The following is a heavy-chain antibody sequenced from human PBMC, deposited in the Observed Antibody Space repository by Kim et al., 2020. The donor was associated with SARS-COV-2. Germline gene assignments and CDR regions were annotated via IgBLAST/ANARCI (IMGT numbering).Heavy chain of an antibody. D-gene: IGHD6-19*01. CDR2: IYSSGST. CDR3: ARGVAGAVFDY. J-gene: IGHJ4*02. V-gene: IGHV4-4*07. Sequence: SETLSLTCTVSSGSINNYYWNWIRQPAGKGLEWIGRIYSSGSTNYNPSLKSRVTMSIDTSKKQFSLKLNSVNAADTAVYFCARGVAGAVFDYLGEGTLVT. CDR1: SGSINNYY.